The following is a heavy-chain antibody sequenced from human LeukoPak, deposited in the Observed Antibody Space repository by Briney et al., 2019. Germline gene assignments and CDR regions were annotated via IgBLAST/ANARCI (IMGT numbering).Heavy chain of an antibody. Sequence: ASVKVSCKASGYTFTSYAMHWVRQAPGQRHEWMGWINAGNGNTKYSQKFQGRVTITRDTSASTAYMELSSLRSEDTAVYYCARDYDILTGYYTFDYWGQGTLVTVSS. CDR3: ARDYDILTGYYTFDY. J-gene: IGHJ4*02. CDR2: INAGNGNT. V-gene: IGHV1-3*01. D-gene: IGHD3-9*01. CDR1: GYTFTSYA.